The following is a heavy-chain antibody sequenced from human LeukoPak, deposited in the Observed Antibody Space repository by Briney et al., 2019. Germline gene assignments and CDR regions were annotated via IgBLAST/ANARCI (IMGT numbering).Heavy chain of an antibody. J-gene: IGHJ4*02. CDR3: AGAVWESGVTLFAYSDY. V-gene: IGHV3-21*06. D-gene: IGHD4-23*01. CDR2: ISSSRHA. CDR1: GFTFSTYA. Sequence: GGSLRLSCAASGFTFSTYAMNWVRQAPGKGLEWVSSISSSRHAYYADSVKGRFTISRDNAQNSLYLQMNSLRAEDTAVYYCAGAVWESGVTLFAYSDYWGQGTLVTVSS.